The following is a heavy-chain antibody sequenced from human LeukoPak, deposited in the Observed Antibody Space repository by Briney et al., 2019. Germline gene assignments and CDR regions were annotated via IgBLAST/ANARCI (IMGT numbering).Heavy chain of an antibody. CDR2: IYTSGST. Sequence: SQTLSLTCTVSGGSISSGSYYWSWIRQPAGKGLEWIGRIYTSGSTNYNPSLKSRVTISVDTSKNQFPLKLSSVTAADTAVHYCAAESERWLLRSWGQGTLVTVSS. CDR1: GGSISSGSYY. J-gene: IGHJ4*02. V-gene: IGHV4-61*02. D-gene: IGHD6-19*01. CDR3: AAESERWLLRS.